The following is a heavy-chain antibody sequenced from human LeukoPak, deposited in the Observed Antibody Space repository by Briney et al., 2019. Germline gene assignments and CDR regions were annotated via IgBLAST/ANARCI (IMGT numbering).Heavy chain of an antibody. V-gene: IGHV3-74*01. J-gene: IGHJ5*02. D-gene: IGHD3-22*01. Sequence: GGSLRLSCVTSGFAFSSYAMSWVRQAPGKGLEWVSRINPDGSTTTYADSVKGRCTISRDNVKNTVYLQMNSLRAEDTAVYYCARVLSGSWDWFDPWGQGTLVTVSS. CDR3: ARVLSGSWDWFDP. CDR2: INPDGSTT. CDR1: GFAFSSYA.